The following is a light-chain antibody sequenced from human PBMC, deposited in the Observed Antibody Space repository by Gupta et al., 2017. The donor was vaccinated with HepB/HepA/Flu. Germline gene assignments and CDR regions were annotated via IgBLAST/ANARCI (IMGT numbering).Light chain of an antibody. V-gene: IGKV1-39*01. CDR2: AAS. CDR1: QSISSY. CDR3: QQSYTTFT. J-gene: IGKJ5*01. Sequence: DIQMTQSPSSLSASVGDRVSITCRASQSISSYLNWYQQKPGKAPKLLIYAASRGQSGVPSRFSGSGSGTDFTLTISRLQPEDFAVYYCQQSYTTFTFGEGTRMEIK.